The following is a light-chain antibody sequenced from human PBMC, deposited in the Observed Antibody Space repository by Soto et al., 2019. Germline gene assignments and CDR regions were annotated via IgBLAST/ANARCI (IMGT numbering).Light chain of an antibody. Sequence: DIQMTQSPSSVSASVGDRVTITCRASQGLSSWLAWYQQKPGKAPKLLIYSGSSLQSGVSSRFSGSGCGTDFTLTISNLQPEDFATYYCQQANSFPITFGQGTRLEMK. CDR3: QQANSFPIT. CDR1: QGLSSW. V-gene: IGKV1D-12*01. CDR2: SGS. J-gene: IGKJ5*01.